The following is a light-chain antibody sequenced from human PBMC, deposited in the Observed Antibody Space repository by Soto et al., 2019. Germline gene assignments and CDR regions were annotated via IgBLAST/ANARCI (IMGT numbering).Light chain of an antibody. CDR2: WPS. CDR1: QSVLYSSNNKNY. Sequence: DIVMTQSPDSLAVSLGERATINCKSSQSVLYSSNNKNYLAWFQQKPGQPPQLLIYWPSTRESGVPDRFSGGGSGTDFTLTINSLQAEDVAVYYCQQYYSIPYTFGQGTQLEIK. V-gene: IGKV4-1*01. J-gene: IGKJ2*01. CDR3: QQYYSIPYT.